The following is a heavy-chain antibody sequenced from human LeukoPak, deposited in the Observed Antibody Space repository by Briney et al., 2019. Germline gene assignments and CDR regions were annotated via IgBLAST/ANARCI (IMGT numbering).Heavy chain of an antibody. V-gene: IGHV4-30-4*08. CDR2: IYYSGST. J-gene: IGHJ4*02. CDR1: GGSISSGDYY. CDR3: ARTGIFGVIQDY. D-gene: IGHD3-3*01. Sequence: KPSETLSLTCTVSGGSISSGDYYWSWIRQPPGKGLEWIGYIYYSGSTYYNPSLKSRVTISVDTSKNQFSLKLSSVTAADTAVYYCARTGIFGVIQDYWGQGTLVTVSS.